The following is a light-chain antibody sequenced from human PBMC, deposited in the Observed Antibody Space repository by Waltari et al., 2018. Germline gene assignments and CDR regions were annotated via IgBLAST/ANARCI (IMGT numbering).Light chain of an antibody. CDR2: GDN. V-gene: IGLV1-40*01. Sequence: QSVLTQPPSVSGAPGQRVTIPCTGSSSNLGAGYDVTWYQQLPGTAPKLLIYGDNNRPSGVPDRFSGSKSGTSASLAITGLQAEDEADYYCQSYDSSLSALFGGGTKLTVL. CDR1: SSNLGAGYD. J-gene: IGLJ2*01. CDR3: QSYDSSLSAL.